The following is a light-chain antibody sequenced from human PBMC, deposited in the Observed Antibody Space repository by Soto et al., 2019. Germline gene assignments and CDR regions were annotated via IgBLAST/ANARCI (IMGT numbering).Light chain of an antibody. V-gene: IGKV1-9*01. Sequence: DTQLTQSPSFLSASVGDRVTITCRASQGISSYLAWYQQKPGKAPKLLIYEAFTLHGGVPSRFSGSGSGTDFTLTISRLEPEDFAVYYCQQYGSSGTFGQGTKVDIK. CDR2: EAF. J-gene: IGKJ1*01. CDR3: QQYGSSGT. CDR1: QGISSY.